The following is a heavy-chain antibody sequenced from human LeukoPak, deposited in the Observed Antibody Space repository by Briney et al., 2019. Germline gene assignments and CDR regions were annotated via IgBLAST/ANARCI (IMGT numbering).Heavy chain of an antibody. CDR1: GGSIRSTTYY. Sequence: PSETLSLTCSVSGGSIRSTTYYWGWIRQPPGKGLEWIGSIYYSGNTYYSPSLMSRVTISVDTSKNQFSLNLSSVTAADTAVYYCARAQYCSGGSCYPVFDPWGQGTLVTVSS. J-gene: IGHJ5*02. CDR2: IYYSGNT. V-gene: IGHV4-39*07. CDR3: ARAQYCSGGSCYPVFDP. D-gene: IGHD2-15*01.